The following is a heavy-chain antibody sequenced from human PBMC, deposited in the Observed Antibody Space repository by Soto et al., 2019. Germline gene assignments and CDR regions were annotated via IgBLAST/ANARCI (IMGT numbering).Heavy chain of an antibody. Sequence: PGGSLRLSCAASGFSLITYWMNWVRQAPGKGLVWVSRINSDGTSTTYADSVKGRFTISRDNAKNTVYLQMSSLRADDTAVYYCAREEAAAVSFDYWGQGTLVTVSS. V-gene: IGHV3-74*01. D-gene: IGHD6-13*01. J-gene: IGHJ4*02. CDR2: INSDGTST. CDR3: AREEAAAVSFDY. CDR1: GFSLITYW.